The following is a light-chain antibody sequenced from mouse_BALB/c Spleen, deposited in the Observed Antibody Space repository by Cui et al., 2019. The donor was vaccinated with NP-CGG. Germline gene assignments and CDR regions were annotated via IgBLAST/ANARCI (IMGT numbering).Light chain of an antibody. J-gene: IGLJ1*01. Sequence: QAVVTQESALTTSPGETVTLTCRSNTGAVTTSNYANWVQEKPDHLFTGLIGVTSNRLPGVPASFSGSRIEDKAALTFTGARTEVEAIYFGALWYGNLWVFGGGTKLTVL. V-gene: IGLV1*01. CDR3: ALWYGNLWV. CDR2: VTS. CDR1: TGAVTTSNY.